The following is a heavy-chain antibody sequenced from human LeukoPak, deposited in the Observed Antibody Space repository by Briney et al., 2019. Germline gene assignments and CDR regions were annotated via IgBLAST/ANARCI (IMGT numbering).Heavy chain of an antibody. Sequence: SETLSLTCTVSGGYISNYYWTWIRQPPGKGLEWIGNIHHSGSTDYNPSLKSRVTISVDRSKNQFSLKLDSVTATDTAVYYCARVMTATTGYLYYYYDGMDVWGQGTTVTVSS. CDR3: ARVMTATTGYLYYYYDGMDV. V-gene: IGHV4-59*12. CDR2: IHHSGST. CDR1: GGYISNYY. D-gene: IGHD1-20*01. J-gene: IGHJ6*02.